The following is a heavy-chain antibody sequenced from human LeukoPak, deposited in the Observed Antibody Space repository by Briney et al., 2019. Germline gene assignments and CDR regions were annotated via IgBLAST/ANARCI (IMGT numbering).Heavy chain of an antibody. D-gene: IGHD2-15*01. CDR2: INPSSGST. Sequence: ASVKVSCKASGYTFTSYYMHWARQAPGQGLEWMGIINPSSGSTSYPQKFQGRVTMTRDTSTSTVYMELSSLRSEDTAVYYCARVVGCSGGSCYRFDHWGQGTLVTVSS. J-gene: IGHJ4*02. CDR1: GYTFTSYY. CDR3: ARVVGCSGGSCYRFDH. V-gene: IGHV1-46*01.